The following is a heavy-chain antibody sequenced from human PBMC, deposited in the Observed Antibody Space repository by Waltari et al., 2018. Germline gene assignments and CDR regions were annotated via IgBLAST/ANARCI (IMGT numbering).Heavy chain of an antibody. Sequence: EVQLVQSGAEVKKPGESLKISCKGSGYSFTSYWLGWVRQMPGKGLEWMVIIDPGDSDTRYSPSVQGQVTISADKSISTAYLQWSSLKAADTAMYYCARTNCGGDCLGNWFDPWGQGTLVTVSS. CDR2: IDPGDSDT. D-gene: IGHD2-21*01. J-gene: IGHJ5*02. CDR3: ARTNCGGDCLGNWFDP. CDR1: GYSFTSYW. V-gene: IGHV5-51*01.